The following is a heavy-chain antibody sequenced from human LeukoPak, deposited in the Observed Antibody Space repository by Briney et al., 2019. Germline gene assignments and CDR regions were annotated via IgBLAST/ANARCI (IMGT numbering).Heavy chain of an antibody. CDR2: ITGSSSYI. J-gene: IGHJ4*02. CDR1: GFTFSTYY. CDR3: ASGFSSSPYFGY. V-gene: IGHV3-21*01. D-gene: IGHD6-6*01. Sequence: KPGGSLRLSCAASGFTFSTYYMNWVRQAPGKGLEWVSFITGSSSYIYYTDSVKGRFTISRDNAKNSLFLQMNSLRDEDTAVYYCASGFSSSPYFGYWGQGTLVTVSS.